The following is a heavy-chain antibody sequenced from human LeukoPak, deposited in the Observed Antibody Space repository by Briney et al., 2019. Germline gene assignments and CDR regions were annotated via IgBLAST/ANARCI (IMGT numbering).Heavy chain of an antibody. CDR1: GFTFSSYA. CDR2: ISSDGGNT. CDR3: AKDRVNWYFDL. Sequence: GGSLRLSCAASGFTFSSYAMVWVRQAPGKGLEWVSTISSDGGNTFYAVSVKGRFIISRDNSKNTLYLQVNSLRAEDMAIYYCAKDRVNWYFDLWGRGTLVTVSS. J-gene: IGHJ2*01. V-gene: IGHV3-23*01.